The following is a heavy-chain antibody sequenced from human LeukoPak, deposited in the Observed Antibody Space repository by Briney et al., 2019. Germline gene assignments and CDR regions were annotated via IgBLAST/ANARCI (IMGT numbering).Heavy chain of an antibody. D-gene: IGHD1-14*01. V-gene: IGHV4-31*03. CDR2: IYYSGST. J-gene: IGHJ3*02. Sequence: SQTLSLTCTVSGGSIGSGSDYWSWIRQPAGRGLEWIGYIYYSGSTYYNPSLKSRVTISVDTSKNQFSLKLSSVTAADTAVYYCAINSRKGVAGTFGAFDIWGQGTMVTVSS. CDR3: AINSRKGVAGTFGAFDI. CDR1: GGSIGSGSDY.